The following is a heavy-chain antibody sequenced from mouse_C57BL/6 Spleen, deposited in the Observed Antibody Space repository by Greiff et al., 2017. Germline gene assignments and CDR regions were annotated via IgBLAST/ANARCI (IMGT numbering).Heavy chain of an antibody. CDR3: AREADGYYFDY. V-gene: IGHV1-63*01. Sequence: VKVVESGAELVRPGTSVKMSCKASGYTFTNYWIGWAKQRPGHGLEWIGDIYPGGGYTNYNEKFKGKATLTADKSSSTAYMQFSSLTSEDSAIYYCAREADGYYFDYWGQGTTLTVSS. CDR1: GYTFTNYW. J-gene: IGHJ2*01. D-gene: IGHD2-3*01. CDR2: IYPGGGYT.